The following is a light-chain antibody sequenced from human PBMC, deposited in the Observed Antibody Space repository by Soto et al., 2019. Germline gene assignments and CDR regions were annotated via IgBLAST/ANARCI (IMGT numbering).Light chain of an antibody. Sequence: DIQMTQSPNSLSASVGDRVTITCRASQSIVTYLNWYQQKPGKAPNLLVYAASSLQSGVPSRFSGSGSGTDFTLTITTLQPEDFATYYCQQTYSHPDSIGQGTKLEI. J-gene: IGKJ2*01. V-gene: IGKV1-39*01. CDR1: QSIVTY. CDR2: AAS. CDR3: QQTYSHPDS.